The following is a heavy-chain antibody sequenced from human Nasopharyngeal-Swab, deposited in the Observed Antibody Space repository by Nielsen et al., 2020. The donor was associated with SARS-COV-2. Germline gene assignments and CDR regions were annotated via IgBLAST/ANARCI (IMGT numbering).Heavy chain of an antibody. Sequence: SETLSLTCTVSGDSINSHFWSWIRQPPGKGLDWIGYISYGGSTNYNPSLRSRVTISVDTSKSQFSLKLTSVTVADTAAYYCARGLYDGSGLLDSWGHGTLVTVSS. J-gene: IGHJ5*01. CDR3: ARGLYDGSGLLDS. CDR2: ISYGGST. D-gene: IGHD3-22*01. V-gene: IGHV4-59*11. CDR1: GDSINSHF.